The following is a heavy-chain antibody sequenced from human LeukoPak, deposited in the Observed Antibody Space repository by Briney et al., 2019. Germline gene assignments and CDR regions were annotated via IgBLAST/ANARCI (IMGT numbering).Heavy chain of an antibody. CDR3: ARTPNCSGGSCYFPDWFDP. V-gene: IGHV4-34*01. J-gene: IGHJ5*02. D-gene: IGHD2-15*01. Sequence: SETLSLTCAVYGGSFSGYYWSWIRQPPGKGLEWIGEINHSGSTNYNPSLKSRVTISVDTSKNQFSLKLSSVTAADTAVYYCARTPNCSGGSCYFPDWFDPWGQGTLVTVSS. CDR2: INHSGST. CDR1: GGSFSGYY.